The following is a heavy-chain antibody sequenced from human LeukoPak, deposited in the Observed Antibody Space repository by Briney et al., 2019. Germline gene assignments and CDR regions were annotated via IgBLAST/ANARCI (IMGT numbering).Heavy chain of an antibody. D-gene: IGHD6-13*01. CDR1: GYTFTSYG. CDR2: ISAYNGNT. Sequence: ASVKVSCKASGYTFTSYGISWVRQAPGQGLEWMGLISAYNGNTNYAQKLQGRVTMTTDTSPSTAYMELRSLRSDDTAVYYCARGRPEALIAAAATDAFDIWGQGTMVTVSS. CDR3: ARGRPEALIAAAATDAFDI. V-gene: IGHV1-18*01. J-gene: IGHJ3*02.